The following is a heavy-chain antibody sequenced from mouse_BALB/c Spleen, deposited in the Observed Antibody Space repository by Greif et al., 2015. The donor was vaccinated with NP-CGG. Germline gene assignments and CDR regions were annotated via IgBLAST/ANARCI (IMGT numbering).Heavy chain of an antibody. CDR1: GFSLTSYG. J-gene: IGHJ4*01. V-gene: IGHV2-9*02. CDR2: IWAGGST. CDR3: ARDGYYAMDY. Sequence: VHLVESGPGLVAPSQSLSITCTVSGFSLTSYGVHWVRQPPGKGLEWLGVIWAGGSTNYNSALMSRLSISKDNSKSQVFLKVNSLQTDDTAMYYCARDGYYAMDYWGQGTSVTVSS.